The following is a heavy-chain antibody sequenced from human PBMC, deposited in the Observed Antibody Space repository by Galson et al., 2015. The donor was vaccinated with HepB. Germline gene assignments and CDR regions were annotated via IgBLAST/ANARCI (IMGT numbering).Heavy chain of an antibody. D-gene: IGHD3-3*01. Sequence: SLRLSCAVSGFTFSTFGINWVRQAPGKGLEWVSYISSSSSYIYYADSVKGRFTISRDNAKNSLYLEMSSLRAEDTAVYYCASEGYSFGYFLGWGQGTLVTVSS. CDR1: GFTFSTFG. J-gene: IGHJ4*02. V-gene: IGHV3-21*01. CDR2: ISSSSSYI. CDR3: ASEGYSFGYFLG.